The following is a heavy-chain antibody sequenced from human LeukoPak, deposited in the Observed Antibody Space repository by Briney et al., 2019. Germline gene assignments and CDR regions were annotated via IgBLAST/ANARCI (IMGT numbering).Heavy chain of an antibody. Sequence: SETLSLTCTVSGGSVSSGSYYWNWIRQPPGKGLEWIGYIYYSGSTNYNPSLKSRVTISVDTSKNQFSLKLSSVTAADTAVYYCARDWTETDAFDIWGQGTMVTVSS. CDR2: IYYSGST. V-gene: IGHV4-61*01. J-gene: IGHJ3*02. D-gene: IGHD3/OR15-3a*01. CDR1: GGSVSSGSYY. CDR3: ARDWTETDAFDI.